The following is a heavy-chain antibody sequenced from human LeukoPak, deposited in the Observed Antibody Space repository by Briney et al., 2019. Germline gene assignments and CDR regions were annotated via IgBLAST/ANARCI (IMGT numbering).Heavy chain of an antibody. CDR1: GFTFSSYA. CDR3: ARDTSAAGFDY. J-gene: IGHJ4*02. CDR2: ISHDGSNK. V-gene: IGHV3-30*01. Sequence: GGSLRLSCAASGFTFSSYAMHWVRQAPGKGLEWVAVISHDGSNKYYADSVKGRFTISRDNSKNTLYLQMNSLRAEDTAVYYCARDTSAAGFDYWGQGTLVTVSS. D-gene: IGHD6-13*01.